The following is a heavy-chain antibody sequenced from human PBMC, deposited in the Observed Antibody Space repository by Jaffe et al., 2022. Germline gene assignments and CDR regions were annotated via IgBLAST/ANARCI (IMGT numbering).Heavy chain of an antibody. J-gene: IGHJ3*02. V-gene: IGHV4-61*02. Sequence: QVQLQESGPGLVKPSQTLSLTCTVSGASINSGSYYWNWIRQPAGKGLEWIGRIYSNGRTDYNPSLASRVAISVDTSKNQLSLNLNSVTAADAAIYYCARAHLHVTTVFPHCFDIWGQGTMVSVSS. CDR3: ARAHLHVTTVFPHCFDI. CDR2: IYSNGRT. CDR1: GASINSGSYY. D-gene: IGHD1-1*01.